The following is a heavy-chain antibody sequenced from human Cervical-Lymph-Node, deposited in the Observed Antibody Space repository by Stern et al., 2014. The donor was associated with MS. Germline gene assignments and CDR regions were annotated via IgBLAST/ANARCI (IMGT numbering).Heavy chain of an antibody. D-gene: IGHD6-19*01. J-gene: IGHJ6*02. V-gene: IGHV1-46*01. CDR3: AREVAGHRLGMMDV. CDR2: INPSGGSR. Sequence: VQLVESGAEMKKPGASVKVSCKASGYHFTNYSMHWVRQAPGQGLEWMGIINPSGGSRSNAQKFQGRVTMTRDTSTSTVYMELSSLRSEDTAVYYCAREVAGHRLGMMDVWGQGTTVTVSS. CDR1: GYHFTNYS.